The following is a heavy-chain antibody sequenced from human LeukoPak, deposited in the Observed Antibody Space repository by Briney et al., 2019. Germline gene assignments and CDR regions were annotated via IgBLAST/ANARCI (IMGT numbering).Heavy chain of an antibody. D-gene: IGHD3-10*01. CDR2: ISGSRGST. V-gene: IGHV3-23*01. CDR3: AKNHYYGVLGLFQN. J-gene: IGHJ1*01. Sequence: GGSLRLSCAASRFTFSNYAMSWVREAPGKGLEWVSTISGSRGSTYYADSVKGRFTISRDNSKNTLYLQMNSLRAEDTAVYYCAKNHYYGVLGLFQNWGQGTLVTVSS. CDR1: RFTFSNYA.